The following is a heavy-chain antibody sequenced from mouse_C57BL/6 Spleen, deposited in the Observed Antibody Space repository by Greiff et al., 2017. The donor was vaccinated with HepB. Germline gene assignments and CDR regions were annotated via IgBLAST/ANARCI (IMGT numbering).Heavy chain of an antibody. D-gene: IGHD2-12*01. Sequence: EVKLMESGGGLVKPGGSLKLSCAASGFTFSSYTMSWVRQTPEKRLEWVATISGGGGNTYYPDSVKGRFTISRDNAKNTLYLQMSSLRSEDTALYYCARHSPYDNYFDYWGQGTTLTVSS. CDR1: GFTFSSYT. J-gene: IGHJ2*01. V-gene: IGHV5-9*01. CDR2: ISGGGGNT. CDR3: ARHSPYDNYFDY.